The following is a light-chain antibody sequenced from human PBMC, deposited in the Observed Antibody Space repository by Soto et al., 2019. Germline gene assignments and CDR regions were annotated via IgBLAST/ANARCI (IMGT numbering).Light chain of an antibody. J-gene: IGKJ1*01. Sequence: DIQMTQSPSTLSASVGDRVSITCRASQSLNSWLAWYQQKPGKAPKLLIYKTSTLESGVPSRFSGSGSGTEFTLTISNLQPDDFATYYCQQWASSPRTFGRGTTVEIK. CDR3: QQWASSPRT. CDR1: QSLNSW. V-gene: IGKV1-5*03. CDR2: KTS.